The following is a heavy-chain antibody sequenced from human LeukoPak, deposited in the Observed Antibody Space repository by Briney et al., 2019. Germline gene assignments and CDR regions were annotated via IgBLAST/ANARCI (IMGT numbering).Heavy chain of an antibody. V-gene: IGHV3-21*01. Sequence: GGSLRLSCAASGFTFSSYSMNWVRQAPGKGLEWVSSISSSSSYIYYADSVKGRLTISRDNAKNSLYLQMNSLRAEDTAVYYCARELRGIAARPFDYWGQGTLVTVSS. CDR3: ARELRGIAARPFDY. CDR1: GFTFSSYS. J-gene: IGHJ4*02. CDR2: ISSSSSYI. D-gene: IGHD6-6*01.